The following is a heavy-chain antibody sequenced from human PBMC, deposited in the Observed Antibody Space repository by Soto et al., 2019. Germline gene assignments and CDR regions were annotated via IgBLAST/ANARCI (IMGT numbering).Heavy chain of an antibody. J-gene: IGHJ4*02. CDR1: GDFISSLY. V-gene: IGHV4-59*01. CDR2: IYYSGSI. Sequence: SETLSLTCTVSGDFISSLYWSWIRQPPGKGLEWIGYIYYSGSINYNPSLKSRVTISVDPSKNQFSLRLSSVTAADTAVYYCAKSLWDTSGWKTDYWGQGTLVTVSS. D-gene: IGHD6-19*01. CDR3: AKSLWDTSGWKTDY.